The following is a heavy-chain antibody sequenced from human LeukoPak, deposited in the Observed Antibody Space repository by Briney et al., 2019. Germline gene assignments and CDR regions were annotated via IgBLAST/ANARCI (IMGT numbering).Heavy chain of an antibody. CDR1: DDSISRSSYY. Sequence: PSETLSLTCTVSDDSISRSSYYWGWIRQPPGKGLEWIGYIYHSGSTYYNPSLKSRVTISVDRSKNQFSLKLSSVTAADTAVYYCARGNVVVPAAITHFDYWGQGTLVTVSS. CDR2: IYHSGST. V-gene: IGHV4-30-2*01. CDR3: ARGNVVVPAAITHFDY. D-gene: IGHD2-2*02. J-gene: IGHJ4*02.